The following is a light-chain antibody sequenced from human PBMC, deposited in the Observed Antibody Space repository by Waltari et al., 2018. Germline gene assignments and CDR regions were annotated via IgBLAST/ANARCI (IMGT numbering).Light chain of an antibody. J-gene: IGKJ2*01. CDR1: QRVSNN. CDR2: AAF. Sequence: ETVMIQSPATLSVSPGETVTLSCRASQRVSNNLAWYQQTPGQPPRLLIYAAFSRGNAIPGRFGGRGSGTDCALTITPLQSEDVGVYYCQQYHEWPYTFGQGTKLEI. CDR3: QQYHEWPYT. V-gene: IGKV3-15*01.